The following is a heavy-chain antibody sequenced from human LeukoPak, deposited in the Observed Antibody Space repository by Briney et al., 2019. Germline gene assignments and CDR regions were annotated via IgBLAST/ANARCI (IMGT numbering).Heavy chain of an antibody. CDR1: GFTFSDYY. V-gene: IGHV3-11*01. CDR3: AREGSSSGRDYYGMDV. CDR2: ISSSGSTI. D-gene: IGHD6-13*01. Sequence: GGSLRLSCAASGFTFSDYYMSWIRQAPGKGLEWVSYISSSGSTICYADSVKGRFTISRDNAKNSLYLQMNSLRAEDTAVYYCAREGSSSGRDYYGMDVWGQGTTVTVSS. J-gene: IGHJ6*02.